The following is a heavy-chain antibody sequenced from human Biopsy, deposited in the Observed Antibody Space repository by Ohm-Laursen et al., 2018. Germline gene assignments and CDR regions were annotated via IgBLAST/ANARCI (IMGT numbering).Heavy chain of an antibody. V-gene: IGHV1-69*17. CDR2: IIAVSGLV. D-gene: IGHD3-3*01. Sequence: GSSVKVSCNASGGTFSNYAISWVRQAPGEGLEWMGGIIAVSGLVNYAPKFQGRVSITADKSTTTAYMELSNLKSEDTAVYYCATPFQYYDSWGGYPPFDHWGREPWSPSPQ. J-gene: IGHJ4*02. CDR1: GGTFSNYA. CDR3: ATPFQYYDSWGGYPPFDH.